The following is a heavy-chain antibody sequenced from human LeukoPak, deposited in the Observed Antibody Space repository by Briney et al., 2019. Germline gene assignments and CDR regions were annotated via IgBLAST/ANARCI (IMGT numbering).Heavy chain of an antibody. V-gene: IGHV1-2*02. CDR2: INPNSGGT. J-gene: IGHJ5*02. D-gene: IGHD3-22*01. CDR1: GSTFTGYY. Sequence: ASVKVSCKASGSTFTGYYMHWVRQAPGQGLEWMGWINPNSGGTNYAQKFQGRVTMTRDTSISTAYMELSRLRSDDTAVYYCARDPIGYDSSGYLNWFDPWGQGTLVTVSS. CDR3: ARDPIGYDSSGYLNWFDP.